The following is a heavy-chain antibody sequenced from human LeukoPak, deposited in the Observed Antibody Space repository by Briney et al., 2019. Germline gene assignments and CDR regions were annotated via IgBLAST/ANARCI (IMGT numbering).Heavy chain of an antibody. CDR2: IYYSGST. J-gene: IGHJ4*02. Sequence: ASETLSLTCTVSGGSISSYYWSWIRQPPGKGLEWIGYIYYSGSTNYNPPLKSRVTISVDTSKNQFSLKLSSVTAADTAVYYCARYIGSGSYYNAIDYWGQGTLVTVSS. CDR3: ARYIGSGSYYNAIDY. V-gene: IGHV4-59*01. CDR1: GGSISSYY. D-gene: IGHD3-10*01.